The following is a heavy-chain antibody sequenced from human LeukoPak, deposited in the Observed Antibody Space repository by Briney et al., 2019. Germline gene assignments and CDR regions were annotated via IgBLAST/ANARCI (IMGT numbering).Heavy chain of an antibody. Sequence: PSETLSLTCTVSGGSISSYYWSWIWQPPGKGLEWIGYIYYSGSTNYNPSLKSRVTISVDTSKNQFSLKLSSVTAADTAVYFCARHGASGSYLYYFDYWGQGTLVTVSS. J-gene: IGHJ4*02. D-gene: IGHD1-26*01. CDR2: IYYSGST. V-gene: IGHV4-59*08. CDR3: ARHGASGSYLYYFDY. CDR1: GGSISSYY.